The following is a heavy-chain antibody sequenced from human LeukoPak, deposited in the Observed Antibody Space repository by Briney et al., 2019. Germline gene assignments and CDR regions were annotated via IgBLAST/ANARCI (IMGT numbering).Heavy chain of an antibody. CDR2: YHMGNT. CDR1: GVSIRGDTYY. Sequence: PSETLSLTCTVSGVSIRGDTYYWGWLRQPPGQGLEWIGNYHMGNTYYNPSLKSRVTISEDTSKNQFSLRVNSVTAADTAVYYCARLWDSTGLYFYYYMDVWGEGTTVTVSS. V-gene: IGHV4-39*01. D-gene: IGHD6-19*01. J-gene: IGHJ6*03. CDR3: ARLWDSTGLYFYYYMDV.